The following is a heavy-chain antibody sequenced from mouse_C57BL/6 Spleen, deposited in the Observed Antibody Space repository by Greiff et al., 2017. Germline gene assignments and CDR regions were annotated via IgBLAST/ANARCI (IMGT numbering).Heavy chain of an antibody. CDR3: ARDYCGSSYFDY. D-gene: IGHD1-1*01. V-gene: IGHV1-52*01. J-gene: IGHJ2*01. CDR2: IDPSDSDT. CDR1: GYTFTSYW. Sequence: QVQLQQPGAELVRPGSSVKLSCKASGYTFTSYWMHWVKQRPIQGLEWIGNIDPSDSDTHYNQKFKDKATLTVDKSSSTAYMQSSSLTSEDSAVYYCARDYCGSSYFDYWGQGTTLTVSA.